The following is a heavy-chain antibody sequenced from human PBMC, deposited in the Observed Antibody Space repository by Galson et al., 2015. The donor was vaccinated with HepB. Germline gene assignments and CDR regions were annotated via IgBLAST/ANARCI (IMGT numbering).Heavy chain of an antibody. Sequence: ETLSLTCAVYGGSFSGYYWSWIRQPPGKGLEWIGEINHSGSTNYNPSLKSRVTISVDTSKNQFSLKLSSVTAADTAVYYCARSGKISTPQKIFDYWGQGTLVTVSS. CDR2: INHSGST. J-gene: IGHJ4*02. CDR1: GGSFSGYY. CDR3: ARSGKISTPQKIFDY. V-gene: IGHV4-34*01. D-gene: IGHD2-15*01.